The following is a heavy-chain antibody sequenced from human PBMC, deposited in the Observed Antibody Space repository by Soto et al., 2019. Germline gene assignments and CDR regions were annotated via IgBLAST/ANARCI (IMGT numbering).Heavy chain of an antibody. CDR1: GGSISSTNW. D-gene: IGHD3-9*01. CDR2: IYHSGSA. J-gene: IGHJ5*02. Sequence: QVQLQESGPGLVKPSGTLSLTCAVSGGSISSTNWWTWVRQPPGKGLQWIGEIYHSGSANYNPSLKSRLTISVAKPKTQFSLKLSSLTAPDTSAYYCASPRTYNLLTTNPWGQGTLVTVSS. CDR3: ASPRTYNLLTTNP. V-gene: IGHV4-4*02.